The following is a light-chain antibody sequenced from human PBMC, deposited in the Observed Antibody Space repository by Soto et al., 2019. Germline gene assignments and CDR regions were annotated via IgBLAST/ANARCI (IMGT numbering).Light chain of an antibody. V-gene: IGKV3-11*01. Sequence: EIVLTQSPATLSLFPGERATLSCRASQSVSRYLAWYQQKPGQAPRRLIYDASNRASGIPARFSGSGSGTDFTLTINSLEPEDFAVYYCQQRSNWPSFGQGTKLEIK. CDR3: QQRSNWPS. CDR2: DAS. CDR1: QSVSRY. J-gene: IGKJ2*03.